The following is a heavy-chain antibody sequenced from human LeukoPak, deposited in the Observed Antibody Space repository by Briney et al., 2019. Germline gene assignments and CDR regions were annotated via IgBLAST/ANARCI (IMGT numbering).Heavy chain of an antibody. Sequence: SETLSLTCSVSGSSFNSYNWSWIRQPAGKGLEWIGRIHTSGSAEYSPSLQSRVTISVDMSKKEFSLKLTSVTAADTAGYYCARDIIYLIDEDYGWGQGTLVTVSS. CDR2: IHTSGSA. J-gene: IGHJ4*02. D-gene: IGHD4-17*01. V-gene: IGHV4-4*07. CDR1: GSSFNSYN. CDR3: ARDIIYLIDEDYG.